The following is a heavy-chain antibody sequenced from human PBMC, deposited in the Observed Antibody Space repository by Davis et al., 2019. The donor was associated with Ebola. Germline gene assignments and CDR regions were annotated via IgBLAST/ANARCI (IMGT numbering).Heavy chain of an antibody. V-gene: IGHV1-69*06. CDR2: IIPIFGTA. CDR3: ARDRCSGGSCYLGGTPPDY. D-gene: IGHD2-15*01. J-gene: IGHJ4*02. Sequence: AASVKVSCKASGGTFSSYAISWVRQAPGQGLEWMGGIIPIFGTANYAQKFQGRVTITADKSTSTAYMELSSLRSEDTAVYYCARDRCSGGSCYLGGTPPDYWSQGTLVTVSS. CDR1: GGTFSSYA.